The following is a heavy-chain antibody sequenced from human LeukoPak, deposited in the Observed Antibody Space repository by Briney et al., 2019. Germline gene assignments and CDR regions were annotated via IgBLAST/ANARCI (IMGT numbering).Heavy chain of an antibody. Sequence: ASVKVSCKASGYTFTGYYMHWVRQAPGQGLEWMGWINPNSGGTNYAQKFQGRVTMTRDTSISTAYMELSRLRSDDTAVYYCARVDLGSYCGGGCYFSLDYWGQETLVTVSS. V-gene: IGHV1-2*02. D-gene: IGHD2-21*02. J-gene: IGHJ4*02. CDR1: GYTFTGYY. CDR2: INPNSGGT. CDR3: ARVDLGSYCGGGCYFSLDY.